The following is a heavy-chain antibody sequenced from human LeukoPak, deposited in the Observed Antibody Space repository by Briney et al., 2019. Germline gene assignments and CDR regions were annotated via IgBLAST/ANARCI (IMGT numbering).Heavy chain of an antibody. CDR2: ISSSSSYI. CDR1: GFTFSSYS. Sequence: PGGSLRLSCAASGFTFSSYSMNWVRQAPGKGLEWVSSISSSSSYIYYADSVKGRFTISRDNAKNSLYLQMNSLRAEDTAVYYCARDRPFLEWLLVNYYYYGMDVWGQGTTVTVSS. CDR3: ARDRPFLEWLLVNYYYYGMDV. D-gene: IGHD3-3*01. V-gene: IGHV3-21*01. J-gene: IGHJ6*02.